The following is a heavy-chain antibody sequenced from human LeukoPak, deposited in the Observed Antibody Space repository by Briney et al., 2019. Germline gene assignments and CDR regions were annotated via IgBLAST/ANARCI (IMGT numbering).Heavy chain of an antibody. Sequence: GGSLRLSCAASGFTFSSYAMSWVRQAPGKGLEWVSAISGSGGSTHYADSVKGRFTISRDNSKSTLYPQMNSLRGEDTAVYYCAKFASHYDFWSGYYFDYWGQGTLVTVSS. CDR1: GFTFSSYA. V-gene: IGHV3-23*01. CDR2: ISGSGGST. CDR3: AKFASHYDFWSGYYFDY. J-gene: IGHJ4*02. D-gene: IGHD3-3*01.